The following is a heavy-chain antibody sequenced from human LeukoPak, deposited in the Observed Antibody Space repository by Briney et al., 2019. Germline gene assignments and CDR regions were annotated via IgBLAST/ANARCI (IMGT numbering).Heavy chain of an antibody. Sequence: ASVKVSCKASGYTFTSHYMHWVRQAPGQGLEWMGIINPSGGSTSYAQKFQGRVTMTRDTSTSTVYMELSSLRSEDTAVYYCTIDFRNDSRLDYWGQGTLVTVSS. J-gene: IGHJ4*02. V-gene: IGHV1-46*01. CDR1: GYTFTSHY. CDR3: TIDFRNDSRLDY. D-gene: IGHD3-22*01. CDR2: INPSGGST.